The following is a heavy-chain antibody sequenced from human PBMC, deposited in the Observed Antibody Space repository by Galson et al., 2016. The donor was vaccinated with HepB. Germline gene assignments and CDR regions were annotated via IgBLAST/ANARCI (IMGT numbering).Heavy chain of an antibody. CDR2: ISSSSRTI. V-gene: IGHV3-48*02. CDR1: GFTFSSYN. J-gene: IGHJ4*02. Sequence: SLRLSCAASGFTFSSYNMEWVRQAPGKGLEWVSYISSSSRTIYYADSVKGRFTISRDNAENSLYLQMNSLRDEDTAVYYCAREGGFGWFIDYWGQGTLVTVSS. D-gene: IGHD3-9*01. CDR3: AREGGFGWFIDY.